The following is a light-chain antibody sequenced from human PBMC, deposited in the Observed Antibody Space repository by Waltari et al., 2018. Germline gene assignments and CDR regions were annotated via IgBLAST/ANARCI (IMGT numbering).Light chain of an antibody. CDR1: SPNIGRNY. CDR2: TNN. J-gene: IGLJ3*02. CDR3: AAWDDSLSGRGV. Sequence: QSVLTQPPSASGTPGQRVTISCSGSSPNIGRNYVYWSQQLPGTAPNLLIYTNNQRPSGVADRCSGSKSGTSASLAISGLRSEDEADYYCAAWDDSLSGRGVFGGGTKLTVL. V-gene: IGLV1-47*01.